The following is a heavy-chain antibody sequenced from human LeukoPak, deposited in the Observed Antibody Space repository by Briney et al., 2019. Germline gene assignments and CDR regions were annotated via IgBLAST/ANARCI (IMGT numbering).Heavy chain of an antibody. CDR2: ISSSSSYI. J-gene: IGHJ4*02. CDR1: GFTFSSYS. V-gene: IGHV3-21*01. D-gene: IGHD4-17*01. CDR3: AKEIWPTVTTPGWTYFDY. Sequence: GGSLRLSCAASGFTFSSYSMNWVRQAPGKGLEWVSFISSSSSYIYYADSVKGRFTISRDNAKTSLYLQMNSLRAEDTAVYYCAKEIWPTVTTPGWTYFDYWGQGTLVTVSS.